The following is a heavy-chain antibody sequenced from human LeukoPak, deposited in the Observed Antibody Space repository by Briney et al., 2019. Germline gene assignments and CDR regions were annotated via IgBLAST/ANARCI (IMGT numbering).Heavy chain of an antibody. J-gene: IGHJ4*02. D-gene: IGHD3-22*01. CDR1: GFTVSSNY. V-gene: IGHV3-53*01. CDR2: IYSGGST. Sequence: GGSLRLSCAASGFTVSSNYMSWVRQAPGKGLEWVSVIYSGGSTYYADSVKGRFTISRDNSKNTLYLQMNSLRAEDTAVYYCARGAYGMIVVEPPDYWGQGTLVTVSS. CDR3: ARGAYGMIVVEPPDY.